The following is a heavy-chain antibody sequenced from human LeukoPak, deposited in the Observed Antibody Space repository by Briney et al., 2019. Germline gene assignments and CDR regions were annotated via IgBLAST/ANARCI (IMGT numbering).Heavy chain of an antibody. CDR2: IIPIFGTA. D-gene: IGHD1-26*01. V-gene: IGHV1-69*13. CDR3: ARAGGSPALMVSAEYFQH. CDR1: GGTFSSYA. Sequence: ASVKVSCKASGGTFSSYAISWVRQAPGQGLEWMGGIIPIFGTANYAQKFQGRVTITADESTSTAYMELSSLRSEDTAVYYCARAGGSPALMVSAEYFQHWGQGTWSPSPQ. J-gene: IGHJ1*01.